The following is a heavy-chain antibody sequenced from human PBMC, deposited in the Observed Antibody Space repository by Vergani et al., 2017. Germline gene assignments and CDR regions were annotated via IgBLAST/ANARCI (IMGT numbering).Heavy chain of an antibody. CDR1: GYSFTSYW. V-gene: IGHV5-51*01. Sequence: EVQLVQSGAEVKKPGESLKISCKGSGYSFTSYWIGWVRQMPXKGLEWMGIIYPCDSDTRYSPSFQGQVTISADKSISTAYLQWSSLKASDTAMYYCARHDESVDEYSSSSTLGGFDYWGQGTLVTVSS. CDR2: IYPCDSDT. D-gene: IGHD6-6*01. J-gene: IGHJ4*02. CDR3: ARHDESVDEYSSSSTLGGFDY.